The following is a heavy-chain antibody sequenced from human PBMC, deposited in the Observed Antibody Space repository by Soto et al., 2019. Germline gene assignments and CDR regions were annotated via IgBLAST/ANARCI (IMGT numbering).Heavy chain of an antibody. J-gene: IGHJ6*03. D-gene: IGHD3-10*01. V-gene: IGHV3-21*01. CDR1: GFTFSSYS. Sequence: GGSLRLSCAASGFTFSSYSMNWVRQAPGKGLEWVSSISSSSSYIYYADSVKGRFTISRDNAKNSLYLQMNSLRAEDTAVYYCAREGGSGSYYNVANYYYYMDVWGKGTTVTVSS. CDR2: ISSSSSYI. CDR3: AREGGSGSYYNVANYYYYMDV.